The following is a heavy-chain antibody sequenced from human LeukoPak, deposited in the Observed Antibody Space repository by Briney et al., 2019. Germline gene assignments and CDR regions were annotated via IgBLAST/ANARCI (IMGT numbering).Heavy chain of an antibody. D-gene: IGHD3-10*01. J-gene: IGHJ4*02. Sequence: SGESLTLSCTASGFTFSSYAMSWVRQPPGKGLEWVSAISASGGSTYYAASMKGRFIIFRVNSTNTLYLQMNSLRAEDTAVYYCAKEADWFGFDYWGQGTLVTVSS. CDR1: GFTFSSYA. CDR3: AKEADWFGFDY. V-gene: IGHV3-23*01. CDR2: ISASGGST.